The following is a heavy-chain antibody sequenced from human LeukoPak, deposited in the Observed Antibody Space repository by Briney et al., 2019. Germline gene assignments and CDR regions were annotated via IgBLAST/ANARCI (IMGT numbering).Heavy chain of an antibody. J-gene: IGHJ4*02. D-gene: IGHD3-3*01. Sequence: ASVKVSCKASGYIFTSYVINWVRQAPGQGLEWMGWINTNTGKTTYAQAFTGRFVFSSDTSVRTTYLQIGRLQADDTAVYYCARGASSFGTLDYWGQGTLVTVSS. CDR1: GYIFTSYV. CDR2: INTNTGKT. CDR3: ARGASSFGTLDY. V-gene: IGHV7-4-1*01.